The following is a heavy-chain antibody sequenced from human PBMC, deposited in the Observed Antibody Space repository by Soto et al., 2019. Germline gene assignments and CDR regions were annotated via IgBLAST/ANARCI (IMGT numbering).Heavy chain of an antibody. V-gene: IGHV6-1*01. CDR2: TYYRSKWYN. CDR1: GDGVSSNSAT. CDR3: ASGRYMDV. J-gene: IGHJ6*03. Sequence: SQTLSLTCAISGDGVSSNSATWNWIRQSPSGGLEWLGRTYYRSKWYNEYAISVKSRIIINPDTSQNRFSLRLNSVTPEDTAIYYCASGRYMDVWGKGSMVTVSS.